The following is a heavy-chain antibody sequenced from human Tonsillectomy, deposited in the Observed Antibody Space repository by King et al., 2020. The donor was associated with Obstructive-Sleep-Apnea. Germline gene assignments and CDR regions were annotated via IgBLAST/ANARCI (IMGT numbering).Heavy chain of an antibody. CDR2: IYYRGSA. D-gene: IGHD5/OR15-5a*01. Sequence: QLQESGPGLVKPSETLSLTCTVSGGSISSSNHYLGWIRQPPGKGLEWIGSIYYRGSAYYNPSLKSRVTVSVDTSKNQFSLKVRFVTAADTAVYFCARDKSTTIYGLDVWGQGTTVTVSS. CDR1: GGSISSSNHY. CDR3: ARDKSTTIYGLDV. V-gene: IGHV4-39*07. J-gene: IGHJ6*02.